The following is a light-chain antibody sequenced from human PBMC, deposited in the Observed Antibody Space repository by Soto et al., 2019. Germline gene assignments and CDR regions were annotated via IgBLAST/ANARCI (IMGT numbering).Light chain of an antibody. CDR3: QSYDSRLSGYV. V-gene: IGLV1-40*01. CDR2: ATY. CDR1: SSSIGADYD. J-gene: IGLJ1*01. Sequence: QSVLTQPPSVSGAPGQRVTISCTGSSSSIGADYDVHWYQHLPGAAPKLLIYATYNRPSGVPDRFSASKSGTSASLAIAGLQAEDEADYYCQSYDSRLSGYVFGTGTKVT.